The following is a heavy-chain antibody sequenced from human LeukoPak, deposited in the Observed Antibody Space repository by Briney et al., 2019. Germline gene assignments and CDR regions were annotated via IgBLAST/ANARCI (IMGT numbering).Heavy chain of an antibody. Sequence: PGGSLRLSCAASGFSFSTSWMHWVRHTPEKGLVWVSRINSDGSNTIYADSVKGRFTISRDNAKNTLFLQMNSLRAEDTAVYYCARDRYYTLDYWGQGTLVTVSS. CDR3: ARDRYYTLDY. D-gene: IGHD3-3*01. J-gene: IGHJ4*02. CDR2: INSDGSNT. V-gene: IGHV3-74*01. CDR1: GFSFSTSW.